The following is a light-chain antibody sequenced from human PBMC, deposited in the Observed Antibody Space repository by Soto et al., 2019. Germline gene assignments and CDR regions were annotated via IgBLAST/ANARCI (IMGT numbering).Light chain of an antibody. V-gene: IGKV3-20*01. Sequence: TQSPATVSVSPGDTATLSCRASRTVHSNVAWYQQKPGQAPRLLFYHASRRATGTPDRFSGSGSGTDFTLTISRLEPEDFAVYYCQQYGSSPRAFGEGTKVDIK. CDR2: HAS. CDR3: QQYGSSPRA. CDR1: RTVHSN. J-gene: IGKJ1*01.